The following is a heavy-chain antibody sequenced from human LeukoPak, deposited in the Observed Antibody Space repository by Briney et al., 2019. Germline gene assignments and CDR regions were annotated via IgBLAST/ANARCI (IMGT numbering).Heavy chain of an antibody. CDR2: ISSSSSYI. CDR3: ARMYNWNYYYYMDV. CDR1: GFTFSSYG. V-gene: IGHV3-21*01. D-gene: IGHD1-20*01. J-gene: IGHJ6*03. Sequence: GGSLRLSCAASGFTFSSYGMSWVRQAPGKGLEWVSAISSSSSYIYYAGSVKGRFTISRDNAKNSLYLQMNSLRAEDTAVYYCARMYNWNYYYYMDVWGKGTTVTVSS.